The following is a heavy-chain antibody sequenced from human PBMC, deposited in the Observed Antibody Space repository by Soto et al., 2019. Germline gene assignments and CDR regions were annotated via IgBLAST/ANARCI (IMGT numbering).Heavy chain of an antibody. Sequence: GESLKISCKGSGYSFTSYWISWVRQMPGKGLEWMGRIDPSDSYTNYSPSFQGHVTISADKSISTAYLQWSSLKASDTAMYYCARNVRYCSSTSCYAETVWFDPWGQGTLVTVSS. CDR2: IDPSDSYT. CDR3: ARNVRYCSSTSCYAETVWFDP. CDR1: GYSFTSYW. V-gene: IGHV5-10-1*01. D-gene: IGHD2-2*01. J-gene: IGHJ5*02.